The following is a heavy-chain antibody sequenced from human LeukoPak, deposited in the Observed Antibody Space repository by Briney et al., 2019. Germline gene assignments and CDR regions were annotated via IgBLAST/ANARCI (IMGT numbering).Heavy chain of an antibody. V-gene: IGHV4-59*01. J-gene: IGHJ6*03. D-gene: IGHD2-15*01. CDR1: GGSISSYY. Sequence: SETLSLTCTVSGGSISSYYWSWIRQPPGKGLEWIGYIYYSGSTNYNPSLKSRVTISVDTSKNQFSLKLSSVTAADTAVYYCARDRPFHCSGGSCYPFDYYYYYMDVWGKGTTVTVFS. CDR2: IYYSGST. CDR3: ARDRPFHCSGGSCYPFDYYYYYMDV.